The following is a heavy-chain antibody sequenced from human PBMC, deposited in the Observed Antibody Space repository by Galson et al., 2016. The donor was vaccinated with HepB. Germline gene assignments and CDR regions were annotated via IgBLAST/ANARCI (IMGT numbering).Heavy chain of an antibody. Sequence: SLRLSCAASGFTFDRYAMTWVRQAPGKGLQWVSSIGGSGSSTYYADSVKGRFTISRDNSKNTLYLQMHSLRAEDTAKYYCAKNRDVVVVVAGMDVWGKGTTVTVSS. V-gene: IGHV3-23*01. CDR2: IGGSGSST. CDR1: GFTFDRYA. J-gene: IGHJ6*04. CDR3: AKNRDVVVVVAGMDV. D-gene: IGHD3-22*01.